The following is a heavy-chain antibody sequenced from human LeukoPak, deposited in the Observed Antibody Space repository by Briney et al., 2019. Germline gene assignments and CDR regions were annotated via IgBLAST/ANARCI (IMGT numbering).Heavy chain of an antibody. D-gene: IGHD1-1*01. J-gene: IGHJ5*02. V-gene: IGHV3-48*04. CDR2: ISTSSSTI. CDR3: VRDQEPEVPTSDNSPSA. CDR1: GFTLNSYN. Sequence: GGSLRLSRAASGFTLNSYNMIWVRQAPGKGLEWVSYISTSSSTIYYADSVKGRFIISRDNDENSLHLQMNILRVEDTAVYYCVRDQEPEVPTSDNSPSAWGQGTLVTVSS.